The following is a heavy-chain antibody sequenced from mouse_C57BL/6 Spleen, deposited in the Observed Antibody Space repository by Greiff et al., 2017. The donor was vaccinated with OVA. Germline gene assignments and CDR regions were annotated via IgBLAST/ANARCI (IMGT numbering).Heavy chain of an antibody. D-gene: IGHD4-1*01. CDR3: TLGRDYFDY. Sequence: VQLQQSGAELVRPGASVKLSCTASGFNIKDDYMHWVKQRPEQGLEWIGWIDPENGDTEYASKFQGKATITADTSSNTAYLQLSSLTSEDTAVYYCTLGRDYFDYWGQGTTLTVSS. J-gene: IGHJ2*01. CDR2: IDPENGDT. CDR1: GFNIKDDY. V-gene: IGHV14-4*01.